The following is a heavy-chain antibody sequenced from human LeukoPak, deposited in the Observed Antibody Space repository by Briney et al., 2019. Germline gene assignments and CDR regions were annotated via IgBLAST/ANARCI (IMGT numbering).Heavy chain of an antibody. CDR1: GFTFSSYW. Sequence: GGSLRLSCAASGFTFSSYWMHWVRHTPGKGLVWVSRIKSDGSTIYADSVKGRFTISRDNARNTLYLQMNSLRVEDTAMYYCARAVTYFYGSVTYDWFDPWGQGTLVTVSS. J-gene: IGHJ5*02. CDR2: IKSDGST. D-gene: IGHD3-10*01. V-gene: IGHV3-74*01. CDR3: ARAVTYFYGSVTYDWFDP.